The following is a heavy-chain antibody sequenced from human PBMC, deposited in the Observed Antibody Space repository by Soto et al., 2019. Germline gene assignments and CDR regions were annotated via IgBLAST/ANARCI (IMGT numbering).Heavy chain of an antibody. CDR3: ARGPRDHFYFDSSHYARSYGAFDL. CDR1: GGTLSDYA. Sequence: SVRVSCKASGGTLSDYAFSWVRQAPGQGLEWMGGIIPIFGSASYAQKLQGRVTITADESTKTAYMELSSLRSEDTAVYYCARGPRDHFYFDSSHYARSYGAFDLWGQGTMVTVSS. V-gene: IGHV1-69*13. D-gene: IGHD3-22*01. CDR2: IIPIFGSA. J-gene: IGHJ3*01.